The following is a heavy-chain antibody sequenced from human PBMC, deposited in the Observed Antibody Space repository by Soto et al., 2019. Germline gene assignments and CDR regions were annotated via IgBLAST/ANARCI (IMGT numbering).Heavy chain of an antibody. J-gene: IGHJ6*02. CDR3: AKDRALENQTPYGMDV. CDR1: PITVYNFAA. CDR2: ISGRGDHR. D-gene: IGHD2-2*01. Sequence: EMQLLESGGGLGQPGGSLRLSCVASPITVYNFAAMSWVRQTPEGGLEGVSTISGRGDHRYYADSVKGRFTISRDNSKNRLYLQMDGLRVDDTAVYYCAKDRALENQTPYGMDVWGQGTTVTV. V-gene: IGHV3-23*01.